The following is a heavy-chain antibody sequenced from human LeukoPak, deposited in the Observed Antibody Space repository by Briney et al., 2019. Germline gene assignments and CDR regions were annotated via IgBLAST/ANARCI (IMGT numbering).Heavy chain of an antibody. CDR1: GGSFSGYY. CDR2: INHSGST. Sequence: PSETLSLTCAVYGGSFSGYYWSWIRQPPGKGPEWIGEINHSGSTNYNPSLKSRVTISVDTSKNQFSLKLSSVTAADTAVYYCASDPTYRATDFDYWGQGTLVTVSS. D-gene: IGHD1-26*01. CDR3: ASDPTYRATDFDY. J-gene: IGHJ4*02. V-gene: IGHV4-34*01.